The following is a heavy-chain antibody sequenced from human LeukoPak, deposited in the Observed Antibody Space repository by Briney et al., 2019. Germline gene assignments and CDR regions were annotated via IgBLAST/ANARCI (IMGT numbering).Heavy chain of an antibody. CDR1: GGSFSGYY. CDR3: ARGIQLWSYYYYGMDV. J-gene: IGHJ6*02. Sequence: SETLSLTCAVYGGSFSGYYWSWIRQPPGKGLEWTGEINHSGSTNYNPSLKSRVTISVDTSKNQFSLKLSSVTAADTAVYYCARGIQLWSYYYYGMDVWGQGTTVTVSS. D-gene: IGHD5-18*01. CDR2: INHSGST. V-gene: IGHV4-34*01.